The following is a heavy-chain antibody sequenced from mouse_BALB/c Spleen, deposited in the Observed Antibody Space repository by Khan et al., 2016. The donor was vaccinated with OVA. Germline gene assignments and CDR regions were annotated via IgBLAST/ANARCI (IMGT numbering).Heavy chain of an antibody. CDR3: ARRGIYDNGSSTGYYAMDY. J-gene: IGHJ4*01. CDR2: IRYSGST. CDR1: GYSITSDCA. D-gene: IGHD1-1*01. V-gene: IGHV3-2*02. Sequence: EVQLQESGPGLVKPSQSLSLTCTVTGYSITSDCAWHWIRQFPGNKLEWMGYIRYSGSTSYTPSLKSRISITRDTSKDQFFQQLSSVTTEDTATYYGARRGIYDNGSSTGYYAMDYCVPGPSVT.